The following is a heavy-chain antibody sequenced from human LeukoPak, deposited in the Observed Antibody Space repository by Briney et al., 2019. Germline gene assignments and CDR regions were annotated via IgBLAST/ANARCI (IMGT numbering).Heavy chain of an antibody. CDR2: ISSSGSTI. D-gene: IGHD3-22*01. CDR1: GFTFSSYS. J-gene: IGHJ4*02. V-gene: IGHV3-48*04. Sequence: GGSLRLSCAASGFTFSSYSMNWVRQAPGKGLEWVSYISSSGSTIYYADSVKGRFTISRDNAKNSLYLQMNSLRAEDTAVYYCARNQWSAYYYDSSGYLFDYWGQGTLVTVSS. CDR3: ARNQWSAYYYDSSGYLFDY.